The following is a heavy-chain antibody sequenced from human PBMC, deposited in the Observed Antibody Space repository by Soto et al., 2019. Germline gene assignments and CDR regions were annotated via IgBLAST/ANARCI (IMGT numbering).Heavy chain of an antibody. CDR2: IKSKADGGTT. Sequence: GGSLRLSCAASGFTLNKAWMSWVRQGPGKGPEWVGRIKSKADGGTTDYAAPVKGRFTISGDDSKNMLYLQMNSLKTEDTAVYYCTTVTRRYSSGWYGHWGQGTLVTVSS. CDR3: TTVTRRYSSGWYGH. D-gene: IGHD6-19*01. CDR1: GFTLNKAW. V-gene: IGHV3-15*01. J-gene: IGHJ4*02.